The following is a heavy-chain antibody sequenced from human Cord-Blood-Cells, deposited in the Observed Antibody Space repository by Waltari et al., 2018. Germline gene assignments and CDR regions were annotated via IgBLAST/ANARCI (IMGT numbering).Heavy chain of an antibody. D-gene: IGHD6-13*01. J-gene: IGHJ2*01. CDR3: ARVIAAAGLWYFDL. V-gene: IGHV4-59*11. Sequence: QVQLQESGPGLVKPSETLSLTCTVSGGSISRHYWSWTRQPPGKGLEWIGYIYYSGSTNYNPSLKSRVTISVDTSKNQFSLKLSSVTAADTAVYYCARVIAAAGLWYFDLWGRGTLVTVSS. CDR2: IYYSGST. CDR1: GGSISRHY.